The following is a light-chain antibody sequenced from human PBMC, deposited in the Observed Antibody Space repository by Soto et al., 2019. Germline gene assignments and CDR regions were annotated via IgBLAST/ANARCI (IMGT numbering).Light chain of an antibody. Sequence: QSALTQPASVSGSPGQSITISCTGTSSDIHNYNYVSWFQQHPGEVPKLIIYDVTTRPSGVSNRFSGSKSGSTASLTISGLQAEDEADYYCSSKTSNTLLFGGGTKLTVL. J-gene: IGLJ2*01. CDR1: SSDIHNYNY. CDR3: SSKTSNTLL. V-gene: IGLV2-14*03. CDR2: DVT.